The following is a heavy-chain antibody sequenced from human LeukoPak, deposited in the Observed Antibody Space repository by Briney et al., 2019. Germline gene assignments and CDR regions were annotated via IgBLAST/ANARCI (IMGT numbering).Heavy chain of an antibody. CDR3: ARGQLWQTGWFDP. J-gene: IGHJ5*02. CDR1: GFTFSDYS. D-gene: IGHD5-18*01. Sequence: GGSLRLSCAASGFTFSDYSMHWVRQAPGKGLEWGSCISSTSSYIYYADSVRGRFTISRDNAKNSLYLQMKSLRAEDTAVYYCARGQLWQTGWFDPWGQGTLVTVSS. CDR2: ISSTSSYI. V-gene: IGHV3-21*01.